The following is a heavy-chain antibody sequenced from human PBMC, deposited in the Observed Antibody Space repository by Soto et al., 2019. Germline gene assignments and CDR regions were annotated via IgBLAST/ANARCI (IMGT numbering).Heavy chain of an antibody. CDR2: INYSGSNI. CDR3: ASEALCGADCYFFEY. J-gene: IGHJ4*02. D-gene: IGHD2-21*02. CDR1: GFTFRNSE. V-gene: IGHV3-48*03. Sequence: GGSLRLSCVGSGFTFRNSEMFWVRQAPGKGLEWVSKINYSGSNIYYSKSVKGRFTISRDNAKNSLYLQMNSLTDEDTAIYFCASEALCGADCYFFEYWGPGTLVTVSS.